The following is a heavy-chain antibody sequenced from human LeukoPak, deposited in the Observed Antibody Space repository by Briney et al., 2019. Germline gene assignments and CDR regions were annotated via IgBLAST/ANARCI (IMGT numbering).Heavy chain of an antibody. CDR2: INADGSTT. CDR3: VVVVEPPDSDGFDV. J-gene: IGHJ3*01. CDR1: GFTFGNSW. D-gene: IGHD1-14*01. V-gene: IGHV3-74*01. Sequence: PGGSLRLSCAASGFTFGNSWVHWVRQAPGKGLVWVPLINADGSTTTYADPVKGRFTISRDNARNTLSLQMNSLTIEDTAVYYCVVVVEPPDSDGFDVWGQGTMITVSS.